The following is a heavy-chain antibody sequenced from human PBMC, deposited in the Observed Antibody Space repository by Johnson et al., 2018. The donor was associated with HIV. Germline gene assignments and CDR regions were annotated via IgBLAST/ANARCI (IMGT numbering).Heavy chain of an antibody. CDR3: ARDFGYYYDRWAFDI. V-gene: IGHV3-66*01. D-gene: IGHD3-22*01. CDR2: IYSGGST. Sequence: VQLVESGGGVVQPGRSLRLSCAASGFTVSSNYMSWVRQAPGKGLEWVSVIYSGGSTHYADSVKGRFTISRDNSKNTLYLQMNSLRVEDTAVYYCARDFGYYYDRWAFDIWGQGTMVTVSS. J-gene: IGHJ3*02. CDR1: GFTVSSNY.